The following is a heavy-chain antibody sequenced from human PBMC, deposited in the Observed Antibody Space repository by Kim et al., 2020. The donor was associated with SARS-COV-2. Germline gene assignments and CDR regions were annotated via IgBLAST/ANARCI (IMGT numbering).Heavy chain of an antibody. V-gene: IGHV4-39*07. D-gene: IGHD6-13*01. CDR3: ARLRGGAAAGPYYFDY. J-gene: IGHJ4*02. Sequence: SLKSRVTISVDTSKNQFSLKLSSVTAADTAVYYCARLRGGAAAGPYYFDYWGQGTLVTVSS.